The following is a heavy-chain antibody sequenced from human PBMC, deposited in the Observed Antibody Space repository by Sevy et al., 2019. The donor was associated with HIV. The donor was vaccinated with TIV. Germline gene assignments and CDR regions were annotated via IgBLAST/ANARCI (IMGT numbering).Heavy chain of an antibody. CDR1: GFRFSDYG. CDR2: IRFDGSMK. CDR3: AKDHYDYRTGYYGYYCMDV. D-gene: IGHD3-3*01. J-gene: IGHJ6*02. V-gene: IGHV3-30*02. Sequence: GGSLRLSCAASGFRFSDYGMHWVRQAPGKGLEWVSLIRFDGSMKYIEDSVKGRFTISRDKVKDTLYLQMNSLRPEDTAVYYCAKDHYDYRTGYYGYYCMDVWGQGTTVTVSS.